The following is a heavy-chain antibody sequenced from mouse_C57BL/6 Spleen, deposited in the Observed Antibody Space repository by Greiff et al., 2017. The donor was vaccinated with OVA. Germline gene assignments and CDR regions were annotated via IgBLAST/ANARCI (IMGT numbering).Heavy chain of an antibody. D-gene: IGHD1-1*01. CDR3: GDITTVVEGDMDG. Sequence: QVQLKESGPGLVQPSQSLSITCTVSGFSLTSYGVHWVRQSPGKGLEWLGVIWSGGSTDYNAAFISRLRISKDNSKSQVFFQMHSLQADDTAIYYCGDITTVVEGDMDGWGKGTTVTVSS. CDR2: IWSGGST. CDR1: GFSLTSYG. V-gene: IGHV2-2*01. J-gene: IGHJ1*03.